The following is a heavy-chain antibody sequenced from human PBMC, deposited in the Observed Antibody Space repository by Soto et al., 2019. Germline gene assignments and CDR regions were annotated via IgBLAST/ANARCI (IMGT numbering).Heavy chain of an antibody. CDR1: GGSISSGGYS. V-gene: IGHV4-30-2*01. Sequence: SETLSLTCAVSGGSISSGGYSWSWIRQPPGKGLEWIGYIYHSGSTYYNPSLKSRVTISVDRSKNQFSLKLSSVTAADTAVYYCAREAEYYDYVWGSYRSNWFDPWGQGTLVTVSS. CDR3: AREAEYYDYVWGSYRSNWFDP. CDR2: IYHSGST. D-gene: IGHD3-16*02. J-gene: IGHJ5*02.